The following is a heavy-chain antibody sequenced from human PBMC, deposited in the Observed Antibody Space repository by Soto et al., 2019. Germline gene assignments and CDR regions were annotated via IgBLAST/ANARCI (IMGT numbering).Heavy chain of an antibody. J-gene: IGHJ5*02. Sequence: QVQLVQSGAEVKKPGSSVKVSCKASGGTFSSYAISWVRQAPGQGREWMGGIIPIFGTANYAQTFQGRVTVTAGDSTSTAYTELSSLRSEDTVIYYCAREQYYYSPGGRNWFDPWGQGTLVTVSS. D-gene: IGHD3-10*01. CDR2: IIPIFGTA. CDR3: AREQYYYSPGGRNWFDP. V-gene: IGHV1-69*01. CDR1: GGTFSSYA.